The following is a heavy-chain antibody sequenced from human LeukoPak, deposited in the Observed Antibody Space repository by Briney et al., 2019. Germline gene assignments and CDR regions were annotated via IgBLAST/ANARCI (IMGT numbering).Heavy chain of an antibody. J-gene: IGHJ3*02. D-gene: IGHD3-22*01. CDR1: GGSFSGYY. V-gene: IGHV4-34*01. CDR3: AREVYSSGYHDAFDI. Sequence: SETLSLTCAVYGGSFSGYYWSWTRQTPGKGLAWIGEVSHSGSTNYNPSLKSRVTISVDTSKNQFSLKLSSVTAADTAVYDCAREVYSSGYHDAFDIWGQGTMVTVSS. CDR2: VSHSGST.